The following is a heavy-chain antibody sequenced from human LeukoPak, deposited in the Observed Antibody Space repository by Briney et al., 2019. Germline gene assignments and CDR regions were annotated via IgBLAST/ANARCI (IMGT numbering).Heavy chain of an antibody. D-gene: IGHD3-9*01. J-gene: IGHJ4*02. Sequence: PGGSLRLSCAASGFTFSSYSMNWVRQAPGKGLEWVSYISSSSSTIYYADSVKGRFTISRDNSKNTLYLQMNNLRAEDTAVYYCAKFHYFKTTGYYSHFDYWGQGTLVIVSS. CDR3: AKFHYFKTTGYYSHFDY. CDR2: ISSSSSTI. V-gene: IGHV3-48*01. CDR1: GFTFSSYS.